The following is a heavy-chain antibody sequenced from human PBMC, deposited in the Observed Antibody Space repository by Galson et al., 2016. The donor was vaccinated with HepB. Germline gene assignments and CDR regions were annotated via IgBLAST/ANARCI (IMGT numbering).Heavy chain of an antibody. V-gene: IGHV1-2*02. CDR1: EYTFTAYY. J-gene: IGHJ4*02. Sequence: SVKVSCKASEYTFTAYYLHWVRQAPGQGLEWMGWINPHSGATNYAKKFQGRVTMTRDTSISTASVELRSLRSDDTAIYYCAKDQCSGCDCCTTFDNWGEGTLVTVSS. CDR3: AKDQCSGCDCCTTFDN. D-gene: IGHD2-21*02. CDR2: INPHSGAT.